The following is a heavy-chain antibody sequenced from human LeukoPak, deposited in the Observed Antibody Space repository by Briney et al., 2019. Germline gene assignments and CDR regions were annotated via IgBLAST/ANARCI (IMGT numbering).Heavy chain of an antibody. CDR1: GGSISSYY. Sequence: SETLSLTCTVSGGSISSYYWSWIRQPPGKGLEWIGYIYCSGSTNYNPSLKSRVTISVDTSKNQFSLKLTSVTAADAAVYYCARLGDYYDSSGYFDAFDIWGQGTMVTVFS. V-gene: IGHV4-59*08. D-gene: IGHD3-22*01. CDR2: IYCSGST. J-gene: IGHJ3*02. CDR3: ARLGDYYDSSGYFDAFDI.